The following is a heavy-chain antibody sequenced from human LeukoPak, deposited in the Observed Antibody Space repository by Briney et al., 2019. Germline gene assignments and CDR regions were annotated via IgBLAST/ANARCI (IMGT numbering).Heavy chain of an antibody. Sequence: PGGSLRLSCAASGFTFSSYAMSWVRQAPGKGLEWVSAISGSGGSTYYADSVKGRFTISRDNSTNTLYLQMNSLRAEDTAVYYCAKRPITMVRGVSYYFDYWGQGTLVTVSS. CDR3: AKRPITMVRGVSYYFDY. V-gene: IGHV3-23*01. CDR1: GFTFSSYA. D-gene: IGHD3-10*01. CDR2: ISGSGGST. J-gene: IGHJ4*02.